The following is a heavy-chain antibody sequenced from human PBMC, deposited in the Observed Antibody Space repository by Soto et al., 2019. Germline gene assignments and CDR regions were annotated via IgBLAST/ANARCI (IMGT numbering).Heavy chain of an antibody. CDR2: ISGSGGCT. V-gene: IGHV3-23*01. J-gene: IGHJ5*01. CDR1: GFTFSSYA. CDR3: ASQALVRRSWYDS. D-gene: IGHD3-22*01. Sequence: GGSLRLSCAXSGFTFSSYAMSWVRQAPGKGLEWVSAISGSGGCTYYGDSVKGRFTISRDNSKNTLYLQMNSLIAEDTAVFYCASQALVRRSWYDSLGQGTLVTVSS.